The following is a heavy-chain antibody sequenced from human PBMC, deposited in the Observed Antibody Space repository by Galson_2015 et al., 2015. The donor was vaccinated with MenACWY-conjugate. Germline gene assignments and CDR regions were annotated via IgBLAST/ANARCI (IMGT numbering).Heavy chain of an antibody. J-gene: IGHJ3*02. CDR1: GFTFSKCA. CDR2: ISASGGDI. Sequence: SLRLSCAASGFTFSKCAMSWVRQAPGKGLEWVSGISASGGDIDYADPVKGRFTISRDNSKNTVYLQMNSLRAEDTAVYHCAKGANYYDSSGKRYDAFDIWGQVTMVTVSS. D-gene: IGHD3-22*01. CDR3: AKGANYYDSSGKRYDAFDI. V-gene: IGHV3-23*01.